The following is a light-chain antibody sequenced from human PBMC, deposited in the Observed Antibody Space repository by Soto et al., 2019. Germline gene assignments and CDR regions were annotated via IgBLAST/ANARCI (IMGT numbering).Light chain of an antibody. CDR2: DNS. V-gene: IGLV1-40*01. Sequence: QSVLTQPPSVSGAPGQRVTISCTGNSSNIGAGFDVHWYQQLPGTAPKLLIYDNSNRPSGVPDRFSGSKSGPSASLAITGLQAEDGTDYYCQSYDSRLSAVVFGGGTTLTVL. CDR1: SSNIGAGFD. J-gene: IGLJ2*01. CDR3: QSYDSRLSAVV.